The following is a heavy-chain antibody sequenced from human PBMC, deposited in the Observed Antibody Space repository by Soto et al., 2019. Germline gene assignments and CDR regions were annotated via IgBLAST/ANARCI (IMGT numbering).Heavy chain of an antibody. CDR3: AKYARPAATPHYYYGMDV. J-gene: IGHJ6*02. V-gene: IGHV3-23*01. CDR1: GFTFSSYA. Sequence: EVQLLESGGGLVQPGGSLRLSCAASGFTFSSYAMSWVRQAPGKGLEWVSAISGSGGSTYYADSVKGRFTISRDNSKNTLYLQMNSLRAEDTAVYYCAKYARPAATPHYYYGMDVWGQGTTVTVSS. CDR2: ISGSGGST. D-gene: IGHD2-2*01.